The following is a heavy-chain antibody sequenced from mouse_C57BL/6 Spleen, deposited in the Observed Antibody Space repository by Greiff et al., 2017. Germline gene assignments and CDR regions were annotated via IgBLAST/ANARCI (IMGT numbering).Heavy chain of an antibody. CDR3: ARGDYYGSSPSADY. D-gene: IGHD1-1*01. CDR1: GYTFTSYW. Sequence: QVQLQQSGAELVKPGASVKLSCKASGYTFTSYWMHWVKQRPGQGLEWIGMIHPNSGSTNYNEKFKSKATLTVDKSSSTAYMQLSSLTSEDSAVYYCARGDYYGSSPSADYWGQGTTLTVSS. V-gene: IGHV1-64*01. CDR2: IHPNSGST. J-gene: IGHJ2*01.